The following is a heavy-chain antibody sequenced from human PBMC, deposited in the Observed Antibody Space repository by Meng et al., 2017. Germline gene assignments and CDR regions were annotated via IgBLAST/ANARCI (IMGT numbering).Heavy chain of an antibody. V-gene: IGHV3-21*04. D-gene: IGHD1-14*01. CDR1: RFTFSNYS. CDR3: ASIKVDP. J-gene: IGHJ5*02. Sequence: EGQLVESGGGLVKPGGSLRLSCAASRFTFSNYSMNWVRQAPGKGLEWVSSISESSIYIYYADSVKGRFTISRDNAKNSLYLQMNSLRAEDTAVYYCASIKVDPWGQGTLVTVSS. CDR2: ISESSIYI.